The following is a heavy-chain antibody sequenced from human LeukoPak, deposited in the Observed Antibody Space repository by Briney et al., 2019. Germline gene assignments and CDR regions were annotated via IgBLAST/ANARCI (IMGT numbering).Heavy chain of an antibody. J-gene: IGHJ4*02. CDR3: TRARYYSHTSGFDY. CDR1: GFTFDDYG. Sequence: GGSLRLSCAASGFTFDDYGMHWVRQAPGKGLGWGSGISWNSGSIDYADSVRGRFTISRDNAENSLYLQMNSLRPEDTALYYCTRARYYSHTSGFDYWGQGTLVTVSS. D-gene: IGHD3-22*01. V-gene: IGHV3-9*01. CDR2: ISWNSGSI.